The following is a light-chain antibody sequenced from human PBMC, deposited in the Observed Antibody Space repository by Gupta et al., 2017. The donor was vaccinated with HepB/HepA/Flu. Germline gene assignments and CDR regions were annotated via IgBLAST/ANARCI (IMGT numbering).Light chain of an antibody. V-gene: IGKV1-6*01. J-gene: IGKJ2*01. CDR2: ATS. Sequence: IQMTRSPSSLHASVGDTVTITCRASQGIRYDLGWYQQTPGKAPNRLTYATSNLQGGVPLRFSGSGSGTDFTLTISSLQPEDFATYYCLQYYTYPYTFGQGTRLEIK. CDR3: LQYYTYPYT. CDR1: QGIRYD.